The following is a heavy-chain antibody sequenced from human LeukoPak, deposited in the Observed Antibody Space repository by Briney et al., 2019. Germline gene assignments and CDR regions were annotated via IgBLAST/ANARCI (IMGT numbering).Heavy chain of an antibody. D-gene: IGHD1-26*01. CDR3: ARDNSLGDTAWWFDP. CDR1: GYSFTSYY. J-gene: IGHJ5*02. V-gene: IGHV1-46*01. CDR2: INPSGSST. Sequence: GASVKVSCKASGYSFTSYYMHWVRQAPGQGLEWMGLINPSGSSTTYAQKFQGRVTMTRDMSTSTDYMELTSLTSDDTAVYYRARDNSLGDTAWWFDPWGQGTLVTVSS.